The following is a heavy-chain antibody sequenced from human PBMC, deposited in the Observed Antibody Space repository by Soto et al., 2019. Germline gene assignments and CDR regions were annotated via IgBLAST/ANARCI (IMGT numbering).Heavy chain of an antibody. D-gene: IGHD3-22*01. CDR1: GFTFNIYS. CDR2: ISSSSSYI. Sequence: PGGSLRLSCAASGFTFNIYSMNWVRQAPGKGLEWVSSISSSSSYIYYAESVKGRFTISRDNAKNSLYLQMNSLRAEDTAVYYCARATLTMIAQPVEGIAYWGQGTLVTVSS. CDR3: ARATLTMIAQPVEGIAY. J-gene: IGHJ4*02. V-gene: IGHV3-21*01.